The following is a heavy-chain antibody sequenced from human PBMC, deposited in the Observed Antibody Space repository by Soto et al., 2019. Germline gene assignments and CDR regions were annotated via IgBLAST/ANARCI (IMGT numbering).Heavy chain of an antibody. CDR2: ISGSGGST. D-gene: IGHD2-15*01. J-gene: IGHJ4*02. CDR1: GFTFSSYA. V-gene: IGHV3-23*01. CDR3: AKSLFPRGYCSGGSCLYFDY. Sequence: EVQLLESGGGLVQPGGSLRLSCAASGFTFSSYAMSWVRQAPGKGLEWVSAISGSGGSTYYADSVKGRFTISRDNSKNTLYLQMNSLRAEDTAVYYCAKSLFPRGYCSGGSCLYFDYWGQGTLVTVSS.